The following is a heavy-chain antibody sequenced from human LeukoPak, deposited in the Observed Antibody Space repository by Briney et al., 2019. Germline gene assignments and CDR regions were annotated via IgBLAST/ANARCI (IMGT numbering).Heavy chain of an antibody. J-gene: IGHJ4*02. CDR3: ATNNYYGSGESDY. D-gene: IGHD3-10*01. CDR1: GYSISSGYY. Sequence: KPSETLSLTCTVSGYSISSGYYWGWIRQPPGKGLEWIGSIYHSGSTCYNPSLKSRVTISVDTSKNQFSLKLSSVTAADTAVYYCATNNYYGSGESDYWGQGTLVTVSS. V-gene: IGHV4-38-2*02. CDR2: IYHSGST.